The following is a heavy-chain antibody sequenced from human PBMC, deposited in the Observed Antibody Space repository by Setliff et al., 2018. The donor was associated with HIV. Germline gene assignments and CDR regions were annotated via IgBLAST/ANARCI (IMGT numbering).Heavy chain of an antibody. V-gene: IGHV3-49*04. CDR2: IRSKRYGGTP. D-gene: IGHD4-17*01. CDR3: TREVVTTSLGNYYYMDV. Sequence: GGSLRLSCAASGFTFSDHYMDWVRQAPGKGPEWVAFIRSKRYGGTPEYAASLKGRFTISRDDSKSIAYLQMNSLETDDTAVYYCTREVVTTSLGNYYYMDVWGKGTTVTVSS. J-gene: IGHJ6*03. CDR1: GFTFSDHY.